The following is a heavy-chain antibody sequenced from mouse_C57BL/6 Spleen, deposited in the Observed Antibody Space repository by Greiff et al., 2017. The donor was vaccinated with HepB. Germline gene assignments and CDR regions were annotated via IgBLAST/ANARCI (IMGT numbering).Heavy chain of an antibody. D-gene: IGHD1-1*01. V-gene: IGHV1-15*01. CDR1: GYTFTDYE. CDR3: TRSDGSSYVWFAY. J-gene: IGHJ3*01. Sequence: SGAELVRPGASVTLSCKASGYTFTDYEMHWVTQTPVHGLEWIGAIDPETGGTAYNQKFKGKAILTADKSSSTAYMELRSLTSEDSAVYYCTRSDGSSYVWFAYWGQGTLVTVSA. CDR2: IDPETGGT.